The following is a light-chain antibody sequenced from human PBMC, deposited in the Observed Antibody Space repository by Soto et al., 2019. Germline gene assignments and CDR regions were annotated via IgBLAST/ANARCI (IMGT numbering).Light chain of an antibody. Sequence: DIQMTQSPSSLSASVGDRVTITCRASQGISNYLAWYQQKPGKVPKLLIYGASTLQSGVPSRFSGSASGTEFTLPISSLPPEDVATYYCQKYEGAPLTFGGGTKVEIK. J-gene: IGKJ4*01. V-gene: IGKV1-27*01. CDR2: GAS. CDR3: QKYEGAPLT. CDR1: QGISNY.